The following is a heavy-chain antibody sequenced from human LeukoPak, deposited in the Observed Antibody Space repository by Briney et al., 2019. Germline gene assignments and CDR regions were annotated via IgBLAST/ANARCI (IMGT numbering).Heavy chain of an antibody. CDR2: INYSGTT. V-gene: IGHV4-59*11. J-gene: IGHJ4*02. CDR3: ARGPEGSGSYIFDY. CDR1: GGSSSSHY. Sequence: PSETLSLTCTVSGGSSSSHYWSWIRQPPGKGLEWIGYINYSGTTNYNPSLKSRVTLSVDTSKNQFSLRLTSVTAADTAVYYCARGPEGSGSYIFDYWGQGTLVTVSS. D-gene: IGHD3-10*01.